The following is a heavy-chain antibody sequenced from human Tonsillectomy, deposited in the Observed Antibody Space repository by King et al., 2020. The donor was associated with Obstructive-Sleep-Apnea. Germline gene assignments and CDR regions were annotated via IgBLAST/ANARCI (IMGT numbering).Heavy chain of an antibody. D-gene: IGHD1-26*01. J-gene: IGHJ4*02. CDR2: ISHDGSDI. Sequence: VQLVESGGGVVQPGRSLRLSCAASGFTFSRYAMYWVRQAPGKGLEWVAVISHDGSDIYYADSVEGRFTISRDNSKNTLYLQVNSLRPEDTAVFYCAKPNSGTYYSRLGYFDYWGQGTLVTVSS. CDR3: AKPNSGTYYSRLGYFDY. V-gene: IGHV3-30-3*02. CDR1: GFTFSRYA.